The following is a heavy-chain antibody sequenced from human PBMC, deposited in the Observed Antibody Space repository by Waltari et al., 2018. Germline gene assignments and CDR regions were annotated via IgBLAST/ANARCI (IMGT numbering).Heavy chain of an antibody. Sequence: QVQLVESGGGVVQPGRSLRLSCAASGFTFSSYAMHWVRQAPGKGLEWVAVISYDGSNKYYVDSVKGRFTIYNSKNTLYLQMNSLRAEDMAVYYCARDRAYTYAFDIWGQGTMVTVSS. D-gene: IGHD1-20*01. CDR1: GFTFSSYA. CDR2: ISYDGSNK. V-gene: IGHV3-30*04. CDR3: ARDRAYTYAFDI. J-gene: IGHJ3*02.